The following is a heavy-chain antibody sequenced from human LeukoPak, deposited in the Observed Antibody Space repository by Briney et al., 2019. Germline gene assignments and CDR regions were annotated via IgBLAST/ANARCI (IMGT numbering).Heavy chain of an antibody. CDR3: ARDSVVTNLSYYYYGMDV. Sequence: GASVKVSCKASGYTFTSYGISWVRQAPGQGLEWMGWISAYNGNTNYAQKLQGRVTMTTDTSTSTAYMELRSLRSDDTAVYYCARDSVVTNLSYYYYGMDVWGQGTTVTVSS. J-gene: IGHJ6*02. CDR1: GYTFTSYG. CDR2: ISAYNGNT. V-gene: IGHV1-18*01. D-gene: IGHD3-22*01.